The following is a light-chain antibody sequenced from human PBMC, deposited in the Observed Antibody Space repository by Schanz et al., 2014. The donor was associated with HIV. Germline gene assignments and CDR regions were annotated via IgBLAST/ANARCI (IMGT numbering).Light chain of an antibody. CDR2: GAS. Sequence: EIVLTQSPDTLSLSPGERATLSCRASQTFSKNYLAWYHQKPGQAPRLLIYGASSRATGIPDRFSGSGSGTDFTLTISRLEPEDFAVYYCQQYGSSPRTFGQGTKLEIK. V-gene: IGKV3-20*01. CDR1: QTFSKNY. J-gene: IGKJ2*01. CDR3: QQYGSSPRT.